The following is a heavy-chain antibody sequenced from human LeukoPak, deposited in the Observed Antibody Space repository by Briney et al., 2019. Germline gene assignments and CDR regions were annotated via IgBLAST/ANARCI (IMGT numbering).Heavy chain of an antibody. V-gene: IGHV3-23*01. CDR3: AKGVMIRGATYYFDS. D-gene: IGHD3-10*01. CDR1: GFTFSSYT. Sequence: PGGSLRLSCAASGFTFSSYTMSWVRQAPGKRLEWVSAMSASGGNTYYADSVKGRFTISRDNSKNTVYLEMNSLRAEDTAVYYCAKGVMIRGATYYFDSWGQGTLVTVSS. J-gene: IGHJ4*02. CDR2: MSASGGNT.